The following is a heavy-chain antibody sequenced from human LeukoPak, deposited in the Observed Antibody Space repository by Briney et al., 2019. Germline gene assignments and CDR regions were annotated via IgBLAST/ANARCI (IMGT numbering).Heavy chain of an antibody. CDR1: GFTFSTYN. CDR2: ITSSSSYI. J-gene: IGHJ3*02. D-gene: IGHD1-14*01. V-gene: IGHV3-21*01. Sequence: PGGSLRLSCAASGFTFSTYNMNWVRQAPGKGLEWVSSITSSSSYIYYADSVKGRFTISRDNAKNSLYLQMNSLRADDTAVYYCARESGFAFDIWGQGTLVTVSS. CDR3: ARESGFAFDI.